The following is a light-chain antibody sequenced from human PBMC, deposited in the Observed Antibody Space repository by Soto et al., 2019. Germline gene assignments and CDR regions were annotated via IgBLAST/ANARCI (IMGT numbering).Light chain of an antibody. Sequence: EFVLTQSPGTLSLSPGERATLSCRASQSVSSSYLAWYQQKPGQAPRLLIYGASTRATGIPARFSGSGSGTDFTLTISRLEPEDFAVYYCQQYGSSPPVTFGQGTKVDIK. CDR3: QQYGSSPPVT. CDR1: QSVSSSY. J-gene: IGKJ1*01. CDR2: GAS. V-gene: IGKV3-20*01.